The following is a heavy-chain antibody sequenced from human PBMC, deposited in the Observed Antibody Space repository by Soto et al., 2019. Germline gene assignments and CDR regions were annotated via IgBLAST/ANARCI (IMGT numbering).Heavy chain of an antibody. CDR3: AREGTMDPNWFDP. CDR2: IYYSGST. V-gene: IGHV4-59*01. D-gene: IGHD3-10*01. Sequence: SETLSLTCTVSGGSISSYYWSWIRQPPGKGLEWIGYIYYSGSTNYNPSLKSRVTISVDTSKNQFSLKLSSVTAAETAVYYWAREGTMDPNWFDPWGQGTLVTVSS. J-gene: IGHJ5*02. CDR1: GGSISSYY.